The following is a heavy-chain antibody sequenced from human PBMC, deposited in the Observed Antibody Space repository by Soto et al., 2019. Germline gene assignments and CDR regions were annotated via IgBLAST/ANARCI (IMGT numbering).Heavy chain of an antibody. CDR3: ARRRGNFDL. CDR2: IYYSGST. D-gene: IGHD1-1*01. V-gene: IGHV4-31*03. CDR1: GGFISSGGYY. J-gene: IGHJ2*01. Sequence: QVQLQESGPGLVKPSQTLSLTCTVSGGFISSGGYYWSWIRQHPGKGLEWIGYIYYSGSTYYNPSLXIRXSXSIDTSKNQFSLKLNSVTAADTAVYYCARRRGNFDLWGRGTLVTVSS.